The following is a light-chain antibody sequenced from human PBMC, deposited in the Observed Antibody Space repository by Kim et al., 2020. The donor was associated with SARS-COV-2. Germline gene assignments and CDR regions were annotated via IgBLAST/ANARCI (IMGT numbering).Light chain of an antibody. CDR1: SGSIDSDY. CDR2: EDD. Sequence: GKTVPISCTRNSGSIDSDYVQWYQQRPGSSPTTVIFEDDKRPSGVPDRFSGSIDSSSNSASLTISGLRIEDEADYYCQSFDSHNRVFGGGTQLTVL. V-gene: IGLV6-57*01. J-gene: IGLJ2*01. CDR3: QSFDSHNRV.